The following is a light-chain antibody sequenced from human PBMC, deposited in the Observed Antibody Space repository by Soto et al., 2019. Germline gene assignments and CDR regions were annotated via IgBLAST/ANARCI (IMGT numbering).Light chain of an antibody. V-gene: IGLV2-14*01. CDR2: GVN. J-gene: IGLJ2*01. CDR1: SSDVGGYNC. CDR3: WSCTSTRTPVI. Sequence: QSALTQPASVSGSPGQSITISCTGTSSDVGGYNCVSWYQQHPGKAPKLMIYGVNNRPSGVSARFSGSKSGDTASLTISGLQAEDEADYYCWSCTSTRTPVIFGGGTKLTVL.